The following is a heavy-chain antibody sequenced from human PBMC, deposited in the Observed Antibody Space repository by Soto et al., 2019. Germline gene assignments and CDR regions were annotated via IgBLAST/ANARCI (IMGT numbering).Heavy chain of an antibody. J-gene: IGHJ6*02. CDR2: IWYDGSNK. Sequence: GGSLRLSCAASGFTFSSYGMHWVRQAPGKGLEWVAVIWYDGSNKYYADSVKGRFTISRDNSKNTLYLQMNSLRAEDTAVYYCARDYCSSTSCPAYGMDVWGQGTTVTVSS. CDR1: GFTFSSYG. D-gene: IGHD2-2*01. V-gene: IGHV3-33*01. CDR3: ARDYCSSTSCPAYGMDV.